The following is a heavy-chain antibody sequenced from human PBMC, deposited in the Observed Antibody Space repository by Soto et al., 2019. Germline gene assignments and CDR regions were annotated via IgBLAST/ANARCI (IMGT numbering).Heavy chain of an antibody. J-gene: IGHJ4*02. CDR3: PSKYTRHFDY. V-gene: IGHV1-46*03. D-gene: IGHD1-1*01. Sequence: ASVKVSCKASGYTFTSYYMHWVRQAPGQGLEWMGIINPSGGSTSYAQKFQGRVTMTRDTSTSTVYMELSSLRSEDTAVYCCPSKYTRHFDYGVQGSLVTVCS. CDR2: INPSGGST. CDR1: GYTFTSYY.